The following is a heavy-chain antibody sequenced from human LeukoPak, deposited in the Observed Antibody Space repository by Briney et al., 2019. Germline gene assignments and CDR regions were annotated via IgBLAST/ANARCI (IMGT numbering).Heavy chain of an antibody. Sequence: GGSLRLSCAASLSTLSTYWMTWFRQTPGGGLEWVASLKQDGSDKYYVDSVKGRFTISRGNAGNSLYLQMNSLRAEDTAVYYCARGQMAGYWGQGTLVTVSS. CDR3: ARGQMAGY. J-gene: IGHJ4*02. CDR2: LKQDGSDK. D-gene: IGHD5-24*01. CDR1: LSTLSTYW. V-gene: IGHV3-7*05.